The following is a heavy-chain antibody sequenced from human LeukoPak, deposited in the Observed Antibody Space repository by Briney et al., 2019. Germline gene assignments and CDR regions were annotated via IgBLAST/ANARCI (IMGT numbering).Heavy chain of an antibody. D-gene: IGHD3-22*01. V-gene: IGHV1-18*01. CDR1: GYTFTSYG. Sequence: RASVKVSCKASGYTFTSYGISWVRQAPGQGLEWMGWISAYNGNTNYAQKLQGRVTMTTDTSTSTAYMELRSLRSDDTAVYYCAREYYYDSSGYYDYWGQGTLVTVSS. CDR3: AREYYYDSSGYYDY. CDR2: ISAYNGNT. J-gene: IGHJ4*02.